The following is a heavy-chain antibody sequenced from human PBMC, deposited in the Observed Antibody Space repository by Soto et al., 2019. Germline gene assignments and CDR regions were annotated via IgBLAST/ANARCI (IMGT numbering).Heavy chain of an antibody. Sequence: GSLRLSCAASGFTFSSYAMSGVRQAPGKGLEWVSAISGSGGSTYYADSVKGRFTISRDNSKNTLYLQMNSLRAEDTAVYYCAKDWGAGPMIVVVITFDYWGQGTLVTVSS. V-gene: IGHV3-23*01. D-gene: IGHD3-22*01. CDR2: ISGSGGST. J-gene: IGHJ4*02. CDR3: AKDWGAGPMIVVVITFDY. CDR1: GFTFSSYA.